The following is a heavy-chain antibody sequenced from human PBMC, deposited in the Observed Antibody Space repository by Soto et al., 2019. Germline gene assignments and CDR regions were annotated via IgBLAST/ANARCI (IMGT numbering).Heavy chain of an antibody. V-gene: IGHV5-51*01. CDR1: GYSFTSYW. CDR3: ATSNNSSSRYYYYYGMDV. J-gene: IGHJ6*02. Sequence: PGESLKISCKGSGYSFTSYWIGWVRQMPGKGLEWMGIIYPGDSDTRYSPSFQGQVTISADKSISTAYLQWSSLKASDTAMYYCATSNNSSSRYYYYYGMDVWGQGTTVTVSS. CDR2: IYPGDSDT. D-gene: IGHD6-6*01.